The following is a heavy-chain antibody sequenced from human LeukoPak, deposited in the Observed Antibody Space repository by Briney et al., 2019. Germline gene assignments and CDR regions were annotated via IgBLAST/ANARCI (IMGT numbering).Heavy chain of an antibody. CDR2: ISYDGSNK. Sequence: GGSLRLSCAASGFTFSSYGMHWVRQAPGKGLEWVAVISYDGSNKYYADSVKGRFTISRDNSKNTLYLQMNSLRAEDTGVYYCAKDGRYCSGGSCSNWFDPWGQGTLVTVSS. CDR3: AKDGRYCSGGSCSNWFDP. CDR1: GFTFSSYG. J-gene: IGHJ5*02. V-gene: IGHV3-30*18. D-gene: IGHD2-15*01.